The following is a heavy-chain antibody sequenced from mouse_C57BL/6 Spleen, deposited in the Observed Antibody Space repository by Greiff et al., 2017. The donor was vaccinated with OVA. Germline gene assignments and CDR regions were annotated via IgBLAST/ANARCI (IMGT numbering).Heavy chain of an antibody. CDR2: IYPGSGST. Sequence: QVQLQQSGAELVKPGASVKMSCKASGYTFTSYWITWVKQRPGQGLEWIGDIYPGSGSTNYNEKFKSKATLTVDTSSSTAYMQLSSLTSEDSAVYYCARSGGHGSHFDYWGQGTTLTVSS. V-gene: IGHV1-55*01. J-gene: IGHJ2*01. CDR1: GYTFTSYW. D-gene: IGHD2-2*01. CDR3: ARSGGHGSHFDY.